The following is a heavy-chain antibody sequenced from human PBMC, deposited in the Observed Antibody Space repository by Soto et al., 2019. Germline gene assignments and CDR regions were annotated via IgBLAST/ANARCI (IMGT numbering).Heavy chain of an antibody. J-gene: IGHJ6*02. Sequence: ASVKVSCKASGYTFIRYTIHWVRQAPGQRLELMGWINAGNGYTQYSQTFQDRVTITRDTSANTAYMELSSLRSEDTAVYYCARVGARGSEWYLYYYYAMDVWGQGTTVTVAS. D-gene: IGHD6-19*01. CDR3: ARVGARGSEWYLYYYYAMDV. CDR2: INAGNGYT. V-gene: IGHV1-3*01. CDR1: GYTFIRYT.